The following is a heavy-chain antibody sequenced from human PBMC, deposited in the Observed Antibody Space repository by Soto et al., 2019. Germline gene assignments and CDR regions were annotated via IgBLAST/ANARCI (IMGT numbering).Heavy chain of an antibody. J-gene: IGHJ4*02. D-gene: IGHD6-19*01. V-gene: IGHV3-30*18. CDR2: ISYDGSNK. CDR3: AKDGGGGSGWYSDY. CDR1: GFTFSSYD. Sequence: QVQLVESGGGVVQPGRSLRLSCGASGFTFSSYDMHWVRQAPGKGLEWVAVISYDGSNKYFADSVKGRFAISRDYSKNTLYLQMNSLKTEDTAVYYCAKDGGGGSGWYSDYWGQGTLVTVSS.